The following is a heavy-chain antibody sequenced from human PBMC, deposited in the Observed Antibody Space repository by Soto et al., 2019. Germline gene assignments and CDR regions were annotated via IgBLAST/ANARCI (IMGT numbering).Heavy chain of an antibody. J-gene: IGHJ4*02. CDR3: VHSSVVSAAFDF. V-gene: IGHV2-5*01. Sequence: SGTTLVNPTQTLTLTCTFSGLSLSTSGVGVGWIRQPPGKALEWLTLINWNDDERYSPSLRSRLTITKDTSRNQVVLTMTNMDPVDTGTYYCVHSSVVSAAFDFWAQGTLVTVSS. CDR1: GLSLSTSGVG. CDR2: INWNDDE. D-gene: IGHD2-2*01.